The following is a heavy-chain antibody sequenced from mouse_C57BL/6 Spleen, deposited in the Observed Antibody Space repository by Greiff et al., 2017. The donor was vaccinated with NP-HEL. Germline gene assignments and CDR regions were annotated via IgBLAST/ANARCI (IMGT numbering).Heavy chain of an antibody. CDR1: GYTFTSYW. V-gene: IGHV1-50*01. D-gene: IGHD1-1*01. J-gene: IGHJ1*03. CDR3: APYYYGSSNWYFDV. CDR2: IDPSDSYT. Sequence: QVQLQQPGAELVKPGASVKLSCKASGYTFTSYWMQWVKQRPGQGLEWIGEIDPSDSYTNYNQKLKGKATLTVDTSSSTAYMQLSSLTSEDSAVYYCAPYYYGSSNWYFDVWGTGTTVTVSS.